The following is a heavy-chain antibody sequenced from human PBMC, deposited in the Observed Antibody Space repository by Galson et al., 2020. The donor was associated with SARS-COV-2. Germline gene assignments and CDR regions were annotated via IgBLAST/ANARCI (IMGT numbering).Heavy chain of an antibody. CDR1: GFTFDDYT. CDR2: ISWDGGST. Sequence: GASLKISCAASGFTFDDYTMHWVRQAPGKGLEWVSLISWDGGSTYYADSVKARFTISRDNSKNSLYLQMNSLRTEDTALYYCAKSMVRGVRVSYYFDYWGQGTLVTVSS. CDR3: AKSMVRGVRVSYYFDY. V-gene: IGHV3-43*01. J-gene: IGHJ4*02. D-gene: IGHD3-10*01.